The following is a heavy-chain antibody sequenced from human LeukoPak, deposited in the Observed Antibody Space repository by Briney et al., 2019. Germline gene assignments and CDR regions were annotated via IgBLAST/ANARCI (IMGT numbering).Heavy chain of an antibody. CDR2: NHYSGGT. Sequence: PSETLSLTCTVSGGSINTYYWSWVRQPPGKGLERIGYNHYSGGTNYNPSLKSRVTISVDTSNNQFSLRLSSVTAADTAVYYCARSLGATRYNLRYYFFYGLDVWGQGTTVTVSS. D-gene: IGHD1-26*01. CDR3: ARSLGATRYNLRYYFFYGLDV. CDR1: GGSINTYY. V-gene: IGHV4-59*01. J-gene: IGHJ6*02.